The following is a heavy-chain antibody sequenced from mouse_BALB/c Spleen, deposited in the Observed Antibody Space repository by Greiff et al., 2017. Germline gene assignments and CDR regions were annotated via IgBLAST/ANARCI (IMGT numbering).Heavy chain of an antibody. CDR3: ARDPIYYDYGGYFDV. CDR1: GFSLTGYG. D-gene: IGHD2-4*01. J-gene: IGHJ1*01. V-gene: IGHV2-6-7*01. Sequence: QVQLKQSGPGLVAPSQSLSITCTVSGFSLTGYGVNWVRQPPGNGLEWLGMIWGDGSTDYNSALKSRLSISKDNSKSQVFLKMNSLQTDDTARYYCARDPIYYDYGGYFDVWGAGTTVTVSS. CDR2: IWGDGST.